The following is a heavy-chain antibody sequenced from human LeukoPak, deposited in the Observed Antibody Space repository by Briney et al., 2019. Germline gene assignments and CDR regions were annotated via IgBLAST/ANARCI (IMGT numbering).Heavy chain of an antibody. Sequence: HWASVKVSCKVSGYSLTELSIHWVRQAPGKGLEWMGGFDPENGETIFAQKFQGRLTMTEDTSTDTAYMELSSLRSEDTAVYYCARDNSRAALGCTNFDYWGQGTPVTVSS. V-gene: IGHV1-24*01. J-gene: IGHJ4*02. CDR2: FDPENGET. CDR1: GYSLTELS. D-gene: IGHD3-10*01. CDR3: ARDNSRAALGCTNFDY.